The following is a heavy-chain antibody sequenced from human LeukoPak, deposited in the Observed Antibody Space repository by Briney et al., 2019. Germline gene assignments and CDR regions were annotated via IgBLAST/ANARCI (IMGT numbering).Heavy chain of an antibody. V-gene: IGHV5-51*01. J-gene: IGHJ3*02. D-gene: IGHD2-15*01. CDR2: IYPDDADT. CDR3: ARLREVAATLGAFDI. CDR1: AYRFTSYC. Sequence: GESLKISCKGSAYRFTSYCIGCVRQMPGKGLEWMGIIYPDDADTSYSPSFQGQVSISADKSISTAYLQWGSLKASDTAMYYCARLREVAATLGAFDIWGQGTMVTVSS.